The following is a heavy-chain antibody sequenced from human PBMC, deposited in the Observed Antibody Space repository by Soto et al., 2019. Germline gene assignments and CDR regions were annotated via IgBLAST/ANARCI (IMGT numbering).Heavy chain of an antibody. D-gene: IGHD3-22*01. CDR1: GFTFSSYG. CDR2: ISYDGSNK. V-gene: IGHV3-30*18. Sequence: GGSLRLSCAASGFTFSSYGMHWVRQAPGKGLEWVAVISYDGSNKYYADSVKARYTTSRENSKNTVYLQMNSVRAEDTAVYYCAKVGEPERKGYYYYDSSGYPGYWGQEPLATVPS. CDR3: AKVGEPERKGYYYYDSSGYPGY. J-gene: IGHJ4*02.